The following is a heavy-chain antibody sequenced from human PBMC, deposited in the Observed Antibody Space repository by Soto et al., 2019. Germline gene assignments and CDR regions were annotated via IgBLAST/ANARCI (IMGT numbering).Heavy chain of an antibody. CDR2: INHSGST. V-gene: IGHV4-34*01. Sequence: SETLSLTCAVYGGSFSGYYWSWIRQPPGKGLEWIGEINHSGSTNYNPSLKSRVTISVDTSKNQFSLKLSSVTAADTAVYYCARGRKVRGVINCIDPWGQGILVSVSS. D-gene: IGHD3-10*01. CDR1: GGSFSGYY. J-gene: IGHJ5*02. CDR3: ARGRKVRGVINCIDP.